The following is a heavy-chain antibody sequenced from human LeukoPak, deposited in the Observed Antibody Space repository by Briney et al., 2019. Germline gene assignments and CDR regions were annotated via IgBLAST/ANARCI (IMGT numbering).Heavy chain of an antibody. V-gene: IGHV4-34*01. Sequence: SETLSLTCAVYGGSFSGFYWSWIRQPPGKGLEWIGEINHSGSTNYNPSLKSRVTISVDTSKNQFSLKVSSVTAADTAVYYCARGRSIAAAAPNYWGQGTLVTVSS. CDR3: ARGRSIAAAAPNY. J-gene: IGHJ4*02. CDR1: GGSFSGFY. D-gene: IGHD6-13*01. CDR2: INHSGST.